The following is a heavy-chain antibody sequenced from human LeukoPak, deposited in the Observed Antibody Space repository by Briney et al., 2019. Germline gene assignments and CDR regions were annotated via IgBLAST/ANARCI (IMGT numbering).Heavy chain of an antibody. J-gene: IGHJ4*02. CDR1: GGSFSGYY. Sequence: PSETLSLTCAVYGGSFSGYYWSWIRQPPGKGLEWIGKINHSGSTNYNPSLKSRVTISVDTSKNQFSLKLSSVTAADTAVYYCAKAYSGTYPYYFDYWGQGTLVTVSS. CDR3: AKAYSGTYPYYFDY. CDR2: INHSGST. V-gene: IGHV4-34*01. D-gene: IGHD1-26*01.